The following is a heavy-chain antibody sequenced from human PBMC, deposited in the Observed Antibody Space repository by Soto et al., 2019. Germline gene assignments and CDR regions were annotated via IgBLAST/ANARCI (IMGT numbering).Heavy chain of an antibody. CDR3: TRDASDSSGWFDY. CDR2: IYYSGST. V-gene: IGHV4-59*01. J-gene: IGHJ4*02. Sequence: PSETLSLTCTVSGDSISSLYWSCIRQPPGKGLEWIGYIYYSGSTNYNPSLKSRVTISVDTSKNQFSLKLSSVTAADTAVYYCTRDASDSSGWFDYWGQGTLVTVS. D-gene: IGHD6-19*01. CDR1: GDSISSLY.